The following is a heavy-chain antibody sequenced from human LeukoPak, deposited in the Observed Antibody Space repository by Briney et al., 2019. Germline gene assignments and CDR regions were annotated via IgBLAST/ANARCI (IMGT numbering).Heavy chain of an antibody. CDR2: ISNGGGST. V-gene: IGHV3-23*01. CDR3: ASVNPVAGTGFYFDY. Sequence: GGSLRPSCAASEFTFSSYAMSWVRQAPGKGLEWVSAISNGGGSTYYADSVKGRFTISRDNSKNTLYLQMNSLRAEDTAVYYCASVNPVAGTGFYFDYWGQGTLVTVSS. J-gene: IGHJ4*02. CDR1: EFTFSSYA. D-gene: IGHD6-19*01.